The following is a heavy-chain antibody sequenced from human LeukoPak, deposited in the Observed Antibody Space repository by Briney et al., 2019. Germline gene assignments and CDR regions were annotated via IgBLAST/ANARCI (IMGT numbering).Heavy chain of an antibody. CDR1: GYSISSGYY. CDR3: ARDQPDSGGAFFDY. J-gene: IGHJ4*02. D-gene: IGHD3-22*01. Sequence: SETLSLTCTVSGYSISSGYYWGWIRQPPGKGLEWIGSIYHSGSTYYNPSLKSRVTISVDTSKNQFSLKLSSVTAADTAVYYCARDQPDSGGAFFDYWGQGTLVTVSS. CDR2: IYHSGST. V-gene: IGHV4-38-2*02.